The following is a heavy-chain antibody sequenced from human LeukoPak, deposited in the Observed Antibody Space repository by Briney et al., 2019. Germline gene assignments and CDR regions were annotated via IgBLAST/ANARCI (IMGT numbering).Heavy chain of an antibody. J-gene: IGHJ4*02. V-gene: IGHV3-48*01. Sequence: PGGSLRLSCAASGFTFSLYSMNWVRQAPGKGREWVPYISSSSTTISYADSVKGRFTISRDNAKKSLYLQKNSLRAEDTAVYYCARDPGLSGYYFDFWGQGTLVTVSS. CDR2: ISSSSTTI. CDR3: ARDPGLSGYYFDF. CDR1: GFTFSLYS. D-gene: IGHD3-22*01.